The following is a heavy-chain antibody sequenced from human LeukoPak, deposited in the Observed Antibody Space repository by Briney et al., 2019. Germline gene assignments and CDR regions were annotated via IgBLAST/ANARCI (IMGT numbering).Heavy chain of an antibody. CDR1: GFTFRNYY. J-gene: IGHJ4*02. D-gene: IGHD1-26*01. CDR2: ISASGDTI. V-gene: IGHV3-11*04. Sequence: GGSLTLSCAASGFTFRNYYMTWIRQAPGKGLEWGSYISASGDTIYYGDSVRGRFTISRDNAKNSLYLDMNTLKAEDTAVYYCARDPSWEILSYFDYWGQGTLVTVPS. CDR3: ARDPSWEILSYFDY.